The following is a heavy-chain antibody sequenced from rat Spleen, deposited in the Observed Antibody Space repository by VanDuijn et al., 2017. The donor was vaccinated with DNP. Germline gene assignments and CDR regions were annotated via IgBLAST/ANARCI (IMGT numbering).Heavy chain of an antibody. J-gene: IGHJ2*01. Sequence: EVHLQESGPGLVKPSQSLSLTCSVTDYSITSCCRWTWIRKFPGHKLEWMGYINSAGSIEYNPSLKGRISITSDTSKNQFFLQLNSVTTEDTATYYCARWSNFFDYWGQGVMVTVSS. CDR3: ARWSNFFDY. CDR1: DYSITSCCR. CDR2: INSAGSI. V-gene: IGHV3-3*01.